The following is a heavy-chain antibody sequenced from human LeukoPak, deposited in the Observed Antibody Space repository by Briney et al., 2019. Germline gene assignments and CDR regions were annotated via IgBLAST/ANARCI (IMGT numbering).Heavy chain of an antibody. V-gene: IGHV1-18*01. CDR1: GYTFTSYG. Sequence: ASVKVSCKASGYTFTSYGISWVRQAPGQGLEWMGWISAYNGNTNYAQKLQGRVTITTDTSTSTAYMELRSLRSDDTAVYYCAREIITMVRGVIMRWFDPWGQGTLVTVSS. CDR2: ISAYNGNT. J-gene: IGHJ5*02. CDR3: AREIITMVRGVIMRWFDP. D-gene: IGHD3-10*01.